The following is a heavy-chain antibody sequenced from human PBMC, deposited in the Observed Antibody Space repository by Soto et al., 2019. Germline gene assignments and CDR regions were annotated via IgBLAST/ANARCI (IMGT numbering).Heavy chain of an antibody. CDR2: IKQDGSGT. CDR1: GFTFSSYW. J-gene: IGHJ3*01. D-gene: IGHD6-19*01. V-gene: IGHV3-7*03. Sequence: GGSLRLSCVASGFTFSSYWMSWVRQAPGKGLEWLGNIKQDGSGTNYVYSVKGRFTISIDNTNNLVYLQMNSLRVDDTAVYYCARPTERGLVTQDWGVNDAFCXWGQGTMFTVS. CDR3: ARPTERGLVTQDWGVNDAFCX.